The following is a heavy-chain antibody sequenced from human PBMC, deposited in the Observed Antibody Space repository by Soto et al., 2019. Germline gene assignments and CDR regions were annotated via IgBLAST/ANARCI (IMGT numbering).Heavy chain of an antibody. CDR1: GFTFSSYW. J-gene: IGHJ4*02. D-gene: IGHD3-16*02. CDR3: ARVKLSGGRYLDY. V-gene: IGHV3-74*01. Sequence: LSLTCAASGFTFSSYWMHWVRQAPGKGLVWVSRINSDGSSTSYADSVKGRFTISRDNAKNTLYLQMNSLRAEDTAVYYCARVKLSGGRYLDYWGQGTLVTVSS. CDR2: INSDGSST.